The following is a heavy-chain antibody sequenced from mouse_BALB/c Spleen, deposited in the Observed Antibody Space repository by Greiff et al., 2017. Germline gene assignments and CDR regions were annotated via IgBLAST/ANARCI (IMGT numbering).Heavy chain of an antibody. Sequence: LVESGPELVKPGASVKMSCKASGYTFTSYVMHWVKQKPGQGLEWIGYINPYNDGTKYNEKFKGKATLTSDKSSSTAYMELSSLTSEDSAVYYCAREGITTGFAYWGQGTLVTVSA. CDR2: INPYNDGT. CDR1: GYTFTSYV. J-gene: IGHJ3*01. CDR3: AREGITTGFAY. D-gene: IGHD1-1*01. V-gene: IGHV1-14*01.